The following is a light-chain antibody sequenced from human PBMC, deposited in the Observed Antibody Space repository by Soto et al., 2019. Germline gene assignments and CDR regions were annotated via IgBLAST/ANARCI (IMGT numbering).Light chain of an antibody. Sequence: EIVLTQSPATLSLSPGERATLSCRASQSLSSYLAWYQQKPGQAPRLLIYDASNRATGIPARFSGGGSGTDFTLPISSLEPEDFAVYYCQHRRSWPLTFGGGTKVEIK. CDR1: QSLSSY. CDR3: QHRRSWPLT. V-gene: IGKV3-11*01. J-gene: IGKJ4*01. CDR2: DAS.